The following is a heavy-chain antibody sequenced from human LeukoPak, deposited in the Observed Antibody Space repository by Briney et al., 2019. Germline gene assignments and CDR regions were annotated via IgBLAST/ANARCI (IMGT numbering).Heavy chain of an antibody. CDR3: VKDNREEDWFDP. Sequence: PGGSLRLSCSVSRFTFRKYSMHWVRQGPGEGLEYVSAISSNGHTYYADSVKGRFTISRDNSKSTLYLQMSSLRPEDTAVYYCVKDNREEDWFDPWGQGTLVTVSS. J-gene: IGHJ5*02. V-gene: IGHV3-64D*09. D-gene: IGHD2/OR15-2a*01. CDR1: RFTFRKYS. CDR2: ISSNGHT.